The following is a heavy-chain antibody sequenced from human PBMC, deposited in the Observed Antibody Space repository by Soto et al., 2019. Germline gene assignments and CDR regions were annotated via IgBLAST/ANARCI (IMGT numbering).Heavy chain of an antibody. D-gene: IGHD5-18*01. J-gene: IGHJ4*02. CDR2: IYYSGST. CDR3: ARVDTAMGQTDY. Sequence: QVQLQESGPGLVKPSQTLSLTCTVSGGSISSGDYYWSWIRQPPGKGLEWIGYIYYSGSTYYNPPLKSRVTISVDTSKNPFSLKLSSVTAADTAVYYCARVDTAMGQTDYWGQGTLVTVSS. V-gene: IGHV4-30-4*01. CDR1: GGSISSGDYY.